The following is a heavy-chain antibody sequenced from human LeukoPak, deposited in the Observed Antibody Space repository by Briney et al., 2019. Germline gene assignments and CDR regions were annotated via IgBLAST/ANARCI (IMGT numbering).Heavy chain of an antibody. J-gene: IGHJ4*02. CDR1: GFTVSSNY. CDR2: ISGSGGST. Sequence: GGSLRLSCAASGFTVSSNYMSWVRQAPGKGLEWVSAISGSGGSTYYADSVKGRFTISRDNSKNTLYLQMNSLRAEDTAVYYCAKEIGYDPFQPSRYYFDYWGQGTLVTVSS. V-gene: IGHV3-23*01. D-gene: IGHD3-3*01. CDR3: AKEIGYDPFQPSRYYFDY.